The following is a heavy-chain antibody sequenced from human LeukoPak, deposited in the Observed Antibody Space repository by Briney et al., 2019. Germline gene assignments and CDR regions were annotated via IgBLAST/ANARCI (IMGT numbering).Heavy chain of an antibody. V-gene: IGHV6-1*01. D-gene: IGHD3-10*01. J-gene: IGHJ6*03. Sequence: SQTLSLTCAISGDSVSRNRTAWNWIRQSPSSGLEWLGRTYYRSKRYNDYAVSVKSRITINADTSKNQFSLQPNSVTPEDTAVYYCARDKPLWFGELLHAYYYFYMDVWGKGTTVTISS. CDR1: GDSVSRNRTA. CDR3: ARDKPLWFGELLHAYYYFYMDV. CDR2: TYYRSKRYN.